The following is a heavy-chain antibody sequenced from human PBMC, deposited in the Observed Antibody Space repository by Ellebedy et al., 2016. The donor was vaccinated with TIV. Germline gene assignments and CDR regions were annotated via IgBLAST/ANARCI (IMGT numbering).Heavy chain of an antibody. D-gene: IGHD1-20*01. J-gene: IGHJ2*01. CDR1: GGSFSGYY. CDR2: INHSGST. Sequence: GSLRLSXAVYGGSFSGYYWSWIRQPPGKGLEWIGEINHSGSTNYNPSLKSRVTISVDTSKNQFSLKLSSVTAADTAVYYCARGRGNWRYFDLWGRGTLVTVSS. CDR3: ARGRGNWRYFDL. V-gene: IGHV4-34*01.